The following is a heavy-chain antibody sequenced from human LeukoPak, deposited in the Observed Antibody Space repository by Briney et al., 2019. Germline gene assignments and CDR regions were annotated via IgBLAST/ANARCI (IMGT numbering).Heavy chain of an antibody. J-gene: IGHJ4*02. V-gene: IGHV3-48*01. CDR1: GFTFSSHS. CDR2: IDSGSGNI. CDR3: AVRRGIYY. Sequence: GGSLRLSCAASGFTFSSHSMNWVRQAPGKGLEWVSYIDSGSGNIYYRDSVKGRFTISRDNAQNSLYLQMDSLRAEDTAVYYCAVRRGIYYWGQGTLVTVSS.